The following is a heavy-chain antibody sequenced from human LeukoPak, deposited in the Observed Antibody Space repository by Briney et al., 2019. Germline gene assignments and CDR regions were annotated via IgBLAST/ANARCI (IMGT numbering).Heavy chain of an antibody. CDR2: IKGGGGDP. CDR3: ARGGHDFNPFYW. CDR1: GFTFSTYA. V-gene: IGHV3-23*01. Sequence: GRSLRLSCAASGFTFSTYAMGWVRQAPWKGLEWVSSIKGGGGDPFYADSVKGRFTISRDNSKNTLFLQLNSLRAEDTAVYYCARGGHDFNPFYWWGQGTLVTVSS. J-gene: IGHJ4*02. D-gene: IGHD2-21*02.